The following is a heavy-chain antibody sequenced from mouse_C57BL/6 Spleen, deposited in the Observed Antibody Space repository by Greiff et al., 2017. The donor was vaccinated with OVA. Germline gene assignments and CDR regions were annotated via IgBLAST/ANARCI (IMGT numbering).Heavy chain of an antibody. V-gene: IGHV1-69*01. CDR3: ARRSLITTVGDYFDY. J-gene: IGHJ2*01. CDR1: GYTFTSYW. Sequence: QVQLKQPGAELVMPGASVKLSCKASGYTFTSYWMHWVKQRPGQGLEWIGEIDPSDSYTNYNQKFKGKSTLTVDKSSSTAYMQLSSLTSEDSAVYYCARRSLITTVGDYFDYWGQGTTLTVSS. CDR2: IDPSDSYT. D-gene: IGHD1-1*01.